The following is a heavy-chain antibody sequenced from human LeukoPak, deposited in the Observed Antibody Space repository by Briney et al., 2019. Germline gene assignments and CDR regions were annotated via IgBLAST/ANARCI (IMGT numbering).Heavy chain of an antibody. CDR2: ISGYNGNT. CDR1: GLTFTSYG. J-gene: IGHJ4*02. D-gene: IGHD6-13*01. Sequence: GASVKLSCKTSGLTFTSYGISWVRQAPGQGLKWVGWISGYNGNTNYAQKFRDRLTMTTDTSTTTAYMELRSLRSDDTAVYYCAKDRSSSAREDWGQGTLVTVSS. CDR3: AKDRSSSARED. V-gene: IGHV1-18*01.